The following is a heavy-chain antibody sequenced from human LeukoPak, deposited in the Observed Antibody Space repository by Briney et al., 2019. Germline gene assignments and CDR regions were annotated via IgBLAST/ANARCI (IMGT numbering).Heavy chain of an antibody. CDR2: ISAYNGNT. J-gene: IGHJ6*02. V-gene: IGHV1-18*01. D-gene: IGHD6-13*01. CDR3: ARDSPFIAAAGINFYYYYGMDV. CDR1: GYTLTSYG. Sequence: VASVKVSCKASGYTLTSYGISWVRQAPGQGLEWMGWISAYNGNTNYAQKLQGRVTMTTDTSTSTVYMELRSLRSDDTAVYYCARDSPFIAAAGINFYYYYGMDVWGQGTTVTVSS.